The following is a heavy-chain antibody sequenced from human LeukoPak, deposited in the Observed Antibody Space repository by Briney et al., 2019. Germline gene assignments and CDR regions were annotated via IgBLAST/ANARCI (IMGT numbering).Heavy chain of an antibody. V-gene: IGHV1-24*01. CDR1: GYTLTELS. J-gene: IGHJ5*02. CDR2: FDPEDGET. D-gene: IGHD2-15*01. Sequence: GASVKVSCKVSGYTLTELSMRWVRQAPGKGLEWMGGFDPEDGETIYAQKFQGRVTMTEDTSTDTAYMELSSLRSEDTAVYYCAAGYCSGGSCYNWFDPWGQGTLVTVSS. CDR3: AAGYCSGGSCYNWFDP.